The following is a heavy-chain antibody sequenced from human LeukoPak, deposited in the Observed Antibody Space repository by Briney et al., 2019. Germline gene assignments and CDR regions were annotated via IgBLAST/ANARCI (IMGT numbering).Heavy chain of an antibody. J-gene: IGHJ5*02. CDR3: ASTNWFDP. V-gene: IGHV3-30*02. CDR2: IRYDGVNK. Sequence: GGSLRLSCAASGFTFSNYGMHWVRQAPGKGLEWVAFIRYDGVNKFYADSVKGRFTISRDNSKNTLYLQMNSLRPEDTAVYYCASTNWFDPWGQGTLVTVSS. CDR1: GFTFSNYG.